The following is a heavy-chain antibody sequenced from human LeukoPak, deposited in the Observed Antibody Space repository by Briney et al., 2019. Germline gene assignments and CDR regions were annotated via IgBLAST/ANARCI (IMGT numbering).Heavy chain of an antibody. V-gene: IGHV1-58*02. J-gene: IGHJ4*02. Sequence: SVKVSCKSSGCTFTSSAMQWVRQARGQRREGIGWSVVGSGNTNYAQKFQERVTITRDMSTSTAYMELSSLRSEDTAVYFCAAVPDYDFWSGYYTFGYWGQGTLVTVSS. CDR1: GCTFTSSA. D-gene: IGHD3-3*01. CDR2: SVVGSGNT. CDR3: AAVPDYDFWSGYYTFGY.